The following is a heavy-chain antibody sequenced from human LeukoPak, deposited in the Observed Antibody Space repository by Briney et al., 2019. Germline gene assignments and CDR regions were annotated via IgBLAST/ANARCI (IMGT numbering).Heavy chain of an antibody. D-gene: IGHD4-17*01. CDR3: AREGRPESDYGDFPPEY. J-gene: IGHJ4*02. CDR2: ISAYNGTT. V-gene: IGHV1-18*01. CDR1: GYTFTSYG. Sequence: GASVKVSCKASGYTFTSYGISWVRQAPGQGLEWMGWISAYNGTTNYAQKLQGRVTMTTDTSTSTAYMEMRSLRSDDTAVYYCAREGRPESDYGDFPPEYWGQGTLVTVSS.